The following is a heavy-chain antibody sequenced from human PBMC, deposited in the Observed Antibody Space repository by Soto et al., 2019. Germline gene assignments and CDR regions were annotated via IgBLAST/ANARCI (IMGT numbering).Heavy chain of an antibody. J-gene: IGHJ6*02. CDR1: GFTFSSYG. Sequence: QVQLVESGGGVVQPGRSLRLSCAASGFTFSSYGMHWVRQAPGKGLEWVAVIWYDGSNKYYADSVKGRFTISRDNSKNTLYLQMTSLRAEDTAVYYCARDRRGMDVWGQGTTVTVSS. V-gene: IGHV3-33*01. CDR2: IWYDGSNK. CDR3: ARDRRGMDV.